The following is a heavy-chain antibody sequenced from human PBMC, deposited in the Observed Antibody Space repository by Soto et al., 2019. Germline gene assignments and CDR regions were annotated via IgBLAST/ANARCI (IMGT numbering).Heavy chain of an antibody. V-gene: IGHV4-30-4*01. CDR1: DGSISSGDYY. Sequence: PSETLSLTCSVYDGSISSGDYYWSWIRQPPGKGLEWIGYVYYSGSTYYNPSLKSRFTISIDTSKNQFSLKLSSVTAADTAVYFCARTTLRRWFDSWGQGPLVTVSS. J-gene: IGHJ5*01. D-gene: IGHD1-1*01. CDR3: ARTTLRRWFDS. CDR2: VYYSGST.